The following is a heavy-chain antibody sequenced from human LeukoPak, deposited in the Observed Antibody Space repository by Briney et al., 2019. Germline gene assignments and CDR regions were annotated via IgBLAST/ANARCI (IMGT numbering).Heavy chain of an antibody. J-gene: IGHJ1*01. V-gene: IGHV1-18*01. Sequence: ASVKVSCKASGYTFSSYGISWVRQAPGQGLEWMGWISAYNGNTNYAQKLQGRVTMTTDTSTSTAYMELRSLRSDDTAVYYCARGGLYYYGSGSHQYFQHWGQGTLVTVSS. CDR3: ARGGLYYYGSGSHQYFQH. CDR2: ISAYNGNT. D-gene: IGHD3-10*01. CDR1: GYTFSSYG.